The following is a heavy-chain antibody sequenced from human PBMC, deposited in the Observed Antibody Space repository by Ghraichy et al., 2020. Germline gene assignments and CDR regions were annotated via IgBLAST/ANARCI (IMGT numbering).Heavy chain of an antibody. CDR2: IYYTGDN. V-gene: IGHV4-61*01. CDR1: GDSVSSNRYY. Sequence: SETLSLTCTVSGDSVSSNRYYWSWIRQPPGKGLEWIAYIYYTGDNDYNSSLRSRVTISLDTSKNQFSLQVRSVTAADTAVYYCARDEEWQGYFDLWGRGTLVTVSS. D-gene: IGHD3-3*01. CDR3: ARDEEWQGYFDL. J-gene: IGHJ2*01.